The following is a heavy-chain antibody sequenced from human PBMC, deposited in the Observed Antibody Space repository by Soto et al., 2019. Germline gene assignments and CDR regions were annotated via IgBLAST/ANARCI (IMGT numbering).Heavy chain of an antibody. CDR2: IYHSGST. J-gene: IGHJ6*04. CDR1: SGSISSSSW. V-gene: IGHV4-4*02. D-gene: IGHD1-1*01. CDR3: VGTGHTNV. Sequence: SETLSLTCAVSSGSISSSSWWSWVRQPPGKGLEGIGEIYHSGSTNYNPSLKSRVTISVDKSKNQFSLKLSSVPAADTAVYYCVGTGHTNVWGKGTTVTVSS.